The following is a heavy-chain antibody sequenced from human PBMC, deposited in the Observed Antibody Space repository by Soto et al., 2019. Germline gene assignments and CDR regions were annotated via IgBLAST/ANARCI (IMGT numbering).Heavy chain of an antibody. Sequence: GSVKVCCKASGYPFTGYYMHLVRQAPGQGLEWMGWINPNSGGTNYAQKFQGRVTMTRDTSISAAYMELSRLRSDDTAVYYCARGYCSSTSCYLDYYYYGMDVWGQGTTVTVSS. V-gene: IGHV1-2*02. CDR1: GYPFTGYY. J-gene: IGHJ6*01. D-gene: IGHD2-2*01. CDR2: INPNSGGT. CDR3: ARGYCSSTSCYLDYYYYGMDV.